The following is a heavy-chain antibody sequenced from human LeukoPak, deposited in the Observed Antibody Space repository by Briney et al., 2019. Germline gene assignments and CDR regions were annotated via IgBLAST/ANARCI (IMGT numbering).Heavy chain of an antibody. J-gene: IGHJ4*02. D-gene: IGHD6-19*01. CDR3: ARYSSGWYSNYYFDY. V-gene: IGHV4-34*01. Sequence: SETLSLTCAVYDGSFSGYYWSWIRQPPGKGLEWIGEINHSGSTNYSPSLKSRVTISVDTSKNQFSLKLSSVTAADTAVYYCARYSSGWYSNYYFDYWGQGTLVTVSS. CDR2: INHSGST. CDR1: DGSFSGYY.